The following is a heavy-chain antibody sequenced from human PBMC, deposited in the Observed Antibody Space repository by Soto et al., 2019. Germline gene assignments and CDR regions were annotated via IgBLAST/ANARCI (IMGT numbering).Heavy chain of an antibody. D-gene: IGHD4-17*01. J-gene: IGHJ5*02. CDR1: GYTFTSYA. CDR2: INPGNGST. CDR3: ARGASSVTKFHFDP. Sequence: ASVKVSCKASGYTFTSYAMHWVRQAPGQRLEWMGWINPGNGSTKNSQKFQGRVTITRDPFASTAYMELSSLRSEDTAVYYCARGASSVTKFHFDPWGHGTLVTVSS. V-gene: IGHV1-3*01.